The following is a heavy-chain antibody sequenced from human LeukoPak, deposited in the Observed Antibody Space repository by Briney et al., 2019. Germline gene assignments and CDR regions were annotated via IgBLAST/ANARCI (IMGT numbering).Heavy chain of an antibody. J-gene: IGHJ4*02. D-gene: IGHD3-10*01. Sequence: PSETLSLTCTVSGGSISSSSYYWGWIRQPPGKGLEWIGSIYHSGSTYYNPSLKSRVTISVDTSKNQFSLKLSSVTAADTAVYYCARVLARGYFDYWGQGTLVTVSS. V-gene: IGHV4-39*07. CDR2: IYHSGST. CDR3: ARVLARGYFDY. CDR1: GGSISSSSYY.